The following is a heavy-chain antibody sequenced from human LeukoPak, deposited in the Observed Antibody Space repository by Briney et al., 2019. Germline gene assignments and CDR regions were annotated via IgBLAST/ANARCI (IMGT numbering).Heavy chain of an antibody. D-gene: IGHD1-26*01. Sequence: GGCLRLSCAASGFTFSSYWMSWVRQVPGKGLEGVANIRQDGSEKYYVDSVKGRFIISRDNARNSLYLQMNSLRGEDTAVYYCAKDRVVGATGPLDAFDIWGQGTMVTVSS. V-gene: IGHV3-7*01. CDR3: AKDRVVGATGPLDAFDI. CDR2: IRQDGSEK. CDR1: GFTFSSYW. J-gene: IGHJ3*02.